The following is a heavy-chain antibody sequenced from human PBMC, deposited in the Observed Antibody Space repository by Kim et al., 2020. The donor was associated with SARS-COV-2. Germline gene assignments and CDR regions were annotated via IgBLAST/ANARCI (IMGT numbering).Heavy chain of an antibody. CDR2: ISSSSSYT. J-gene: IGHJ6*02. V-gene: IGHV3-11*05. CDR3: ARVGSDYVWGSYRDYYYYYAMDV. CDR1: GFTFSDYY. D-gene: IGHD3-16*02. Sequence: GGSLRLSCAASGFTFSDYYMSWIRQAPGKGLEWVSYISSSSSYTNYADSVKGRFTISRDNAKNSLYLQMNSLRAEDTAVYYCARVGSDYVWGSYRDYYYYYAMDVWGQGTTVTVSS.